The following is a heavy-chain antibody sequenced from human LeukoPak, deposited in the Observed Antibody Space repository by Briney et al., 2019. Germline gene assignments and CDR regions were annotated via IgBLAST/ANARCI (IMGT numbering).Heavy chain of an antibody. CDR1: GFNFSSQA. CDR2: ISGSGGST. D-gene: IGHD2-15*01. J-gene: IGHJ4*02. CDR3: AKDPRYCSGGSCLDY. V-gene: IGHV3-23*01. Sequence: GSLKPSLAASGFNFSSQAINWVRPVPGKGLELVPAISGSGGSTYYADSVKGRFTISRDNSKNTLYLQMNSLRAEDTAIYYCAKDPRYCSGGSCLDYWGQGTLVTVSS.